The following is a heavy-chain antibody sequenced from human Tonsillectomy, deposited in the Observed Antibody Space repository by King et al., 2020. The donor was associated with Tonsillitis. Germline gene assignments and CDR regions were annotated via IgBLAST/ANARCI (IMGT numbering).Heavy chain of an antibody. CDR2: IAPDGSTT. D-gene: IGHD5-12*01. J-gene: IGHJ4*02. CDR3: ARDIRGSDY. CDR1: GFSFSTYW. Sequence: VQLVESGGGLIQPGGSLRLSCAASGFSFSTYWMYWVRQAPGKGLVCVSRIAPDGSTTNYADSVKGRFTISRDNAKNTLYLQMKSLGAEDTAVYYCARDIRGSDYWGQGTLVTVSS. V-gene: IGHV3-74*01.